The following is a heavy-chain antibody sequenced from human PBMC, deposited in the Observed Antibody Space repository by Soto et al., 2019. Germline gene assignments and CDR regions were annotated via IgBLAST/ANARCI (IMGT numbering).Heavy chain of an antibody. CDR1: GGSIRSYY. CDR2: IYYSGST. D-gene: IGHD3-22*01. CDR3: ARHDYYDSSVDFDF. V-gene: IGHV4-59*08. Sequence: SETLSLTCTVSGGSIRSYYWSWIRQSPGKGLEWIGYIYYSGSTNYNPSLKSRVTISVDTSKNQFSLKLRSVTAADTAVYYWARHDYYDSSVDFDFWGQGTLVTVSS. J-gene: IGHJ4*02.